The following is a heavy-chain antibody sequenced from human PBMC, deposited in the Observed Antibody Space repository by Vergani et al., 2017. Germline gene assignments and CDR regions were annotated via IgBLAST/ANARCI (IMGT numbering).Heavy chain of an antibody. J-gene: IGHJ4*02. CDR3: ARGYCSSTSCYVNYFDY. V-gene: IGHV4-59*01. Sequence: QVQLQESGPGLVKPSETLSLTCTVSGGSISSYYWSWIRQPPGKGLEWIGYIYYSGSTNYNPSLKSRVTISVDTSKNQFSLKLSSVTAADTAVYYCARGYCSSTSCYVNYFDYWGQGTLVTGSS. CDR2: IYYSGST. CDR1: GGSISSYY. D-gene: IGHD2-2*01.